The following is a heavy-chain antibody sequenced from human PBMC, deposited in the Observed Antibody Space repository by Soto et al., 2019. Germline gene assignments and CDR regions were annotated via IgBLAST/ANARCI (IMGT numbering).Heavy chain of an antibody. D-gene: IGHD3-3*01. V-gene: IGHV4-31*03. Sequence: QVQLQESGPGLVKPSQTLSLTCTVSGGSISSGGYYWSWIRQHPGKDLEWIGYIYYSGSTYYNPSLKSRVTISVDTSKNQFSLKLSSVTAADTAVYYCARVGSRSIFGPRLGGYYYFDYWGQGTLVTVSS. CDR3: ARVGSRSIFGPRLGGYYYFDY. J-gene: IGHJ4*02. CDR2: IYYSGST. CDR1: GGSISSGGYY.